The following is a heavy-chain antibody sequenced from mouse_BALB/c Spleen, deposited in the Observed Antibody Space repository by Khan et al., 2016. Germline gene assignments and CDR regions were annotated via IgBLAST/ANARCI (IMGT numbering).Heavy chain of an antibody. CDR1: GYSITSGHA. J-gene: IGHJ2*01. CDR2: INYSGST. V-gene: IGHV3-2*02. Sequence: EVQLKESGPGLVKPSQSLSLTCTVTGYSITSGHAWNWIRQFPGNKLEWMGYINYSGSTTYNPSLKSQISITRDTSKNQFFLQLKSVTTEDTATYYCARDYYGSSFFDYWGQGTTLTVSS. CDR3: ARDYYGSSFFDY. D-gene: IGHD1-1*01.